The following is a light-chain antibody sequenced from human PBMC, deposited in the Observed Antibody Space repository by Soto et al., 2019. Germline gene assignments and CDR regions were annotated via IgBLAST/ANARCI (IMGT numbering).Light chain of an antibody. J-gene: IGKJ5*01. CDR1: QSVSTY. CDR2: DAS. Sequence: EVVLTQSPATLSLSQGERATLSCRASQSVSTYLAWYQQKPGPAPSLLIYDASNRATGIPARFIVNGSATDFTLTISSLEPEDFAVDYCQQRRSWITFGQGTRLEIK. CDR3: QQRRSWIT. V-gene: IGKV3-11*01.